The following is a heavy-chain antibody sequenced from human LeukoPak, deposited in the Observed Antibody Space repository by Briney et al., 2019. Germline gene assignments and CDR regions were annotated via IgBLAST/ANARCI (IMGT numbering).Heavy chain of an antibody. D-gene: IGHD3-16*01. CDR2: ISASGSST. CDR3: AKGRMITFGGAHFDI. V-gene: IGHV3-23*01. Sequence: PVESLRLSCAASEVTFSNYAMSCVRQAPGKGLEWVSGISASGSSTYTADSVKGRFTISRDNSKNTLYLQMNSLRAEDTAVYYCAKGRMITFGGAHFDIWGQGTMVTVSS. J-gene: IGHJ3*02. CDR1: EVTFSNYA.